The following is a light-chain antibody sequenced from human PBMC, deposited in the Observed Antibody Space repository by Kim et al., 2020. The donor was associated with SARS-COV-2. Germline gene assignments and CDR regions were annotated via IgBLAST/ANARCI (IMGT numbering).Light chain of an antibody. Sequence: GQSITISCTGTSSDVGGYNYVSWYQQHPDKAPELMIYDVSKRPSGFSNRFSGSKSGNTASLTISGLQAEDEADYYCSSYTSSSTSVFGTGTKVTVL. CDR2: DVS. J-gene: IGLJ1*01. CDR3: SSYTSSSTSV. CDR1: SSDVGGYNY. V-gene: IGLV2-14*04.